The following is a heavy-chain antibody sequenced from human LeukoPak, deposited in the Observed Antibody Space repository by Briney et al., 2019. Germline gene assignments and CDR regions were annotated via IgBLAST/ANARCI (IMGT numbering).Heavy chain of an antibody. CDR3: ARVYSNYMGYYYYMDV. V-gene: IGHV1-8*03. CDR1: GYTFTSYD. Sequence: ASVKVSCKASGYTFTSYDINWVRQATGQGLEWMGWMNPNSGNTGYAQKFQGRVTITRNTSISTAYMELSSLRSEDTAVYYCARVYSNYMGYYYYMDVWGKGTTVTVSS. J-gene: IGHJ6*03. CDR2: MNPNSGNT. D-gene: IGHD4-11*01.